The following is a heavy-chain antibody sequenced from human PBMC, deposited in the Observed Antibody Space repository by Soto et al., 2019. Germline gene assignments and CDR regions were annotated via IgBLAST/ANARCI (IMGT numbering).Heavy chain of an antibody. CDR2: IYYSGST. J-gene: IGHJ4*02. CDR1: GGSIISSSYY. CDR3: ARHTRNGFLTRFDY. D-gene: IGHD1-26*01. V-gene: IGHV4-39*01. Sequence: PSETLSLTCTVSGGSIISSSYYFFCIRQPPGKGLELIGSIYYSGSTYYNPSLKSRVTISVDTSKNQFSLKLSSVTAADTAVYYCARHTRNGFLTRFDYWGQGTLVTVSS.